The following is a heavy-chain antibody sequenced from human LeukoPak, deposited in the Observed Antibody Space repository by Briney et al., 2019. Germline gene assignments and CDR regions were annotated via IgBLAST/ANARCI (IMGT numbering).Heavy chain of an antibody. D-gene: IGHD4-17*01. J-gene: IGHJ4*02. CDR3: ARRAVTTDLDY. CDR1: GFTFSSFE. CDR2: IDSRGSTI. V-gene: IGHV3-48*03. Sequence: GGSLRLSCAASGFTFSSFEMNWVRQAPGKGLEWISYIDSRGSTIYYADSVKGRFTISRDNAKNSLYLQMNSLRAEDTAVYYCARRAVTTDLDYWGQGTPVTVSS.